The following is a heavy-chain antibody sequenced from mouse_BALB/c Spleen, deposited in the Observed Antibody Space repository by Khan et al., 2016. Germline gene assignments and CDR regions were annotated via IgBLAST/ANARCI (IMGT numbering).Heavy chain of an antibody. CDR1: GYSITSDYA. J-gene: IGHJ3*01. CDR3: ARTGTGGFAY. D-gene: IGHD4-1*01. Sequence: EVQLQESGPGLVKPSQSLSLTCTVTGYSITSDYAWNWIRQFPGNKLEWMGYISYSGSTSYNPSLKSRISITRDTSKNQFFLQLNSVTTEDTATXYCARTGTGGFAYWGQGTLVTVSA. CDR2: ISYSGST. V-gene: IGHV3-2*02.